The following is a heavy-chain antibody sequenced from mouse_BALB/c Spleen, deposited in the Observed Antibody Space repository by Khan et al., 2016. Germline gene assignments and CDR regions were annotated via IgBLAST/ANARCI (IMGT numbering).Heavy chain of an antibody. J-gene: IGHJ3*01. V-gene: IGHV9-3*02. CDR1: GYTFTNYG. D-gene: IGHD3-1*01. Sequence: QIQLVQSGPELKTPGETVKISCKASGYTFTNYGMNWVKQAPGKGLKGMGWIHPSTGEPTYAEEFKGRIAFSLETSASTAYLQLNNLKSEDTATYFCARTARATFAYWGQGTLVTVSA. CDR3: ARTARATFAY. CDR2: IHPSTGEP.